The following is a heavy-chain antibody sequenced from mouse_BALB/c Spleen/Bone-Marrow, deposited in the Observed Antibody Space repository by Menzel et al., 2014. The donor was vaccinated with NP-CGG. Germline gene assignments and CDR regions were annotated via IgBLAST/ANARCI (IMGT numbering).Heavy chain of an antibody. V-gene: IGHV5-9-4*01. Sequence: EVLLVESGGGLEKPGGSLKLSCAASGFTFSSYAMSWVRQSPEKRLEWVAEISSGGSYTYYPDTVTGRFTISRDNAKNTLYLEMSSLRSEDTAMYYCARSPQRDYAMDYWGQGTSVTVSS. J-gene: IGHJ4*01. D-gene: IGHD3-1*01. CDR1: GFTFSSYA. CDR3: ARSPQRDYAMDY. CDR2: ISSGGSYT.